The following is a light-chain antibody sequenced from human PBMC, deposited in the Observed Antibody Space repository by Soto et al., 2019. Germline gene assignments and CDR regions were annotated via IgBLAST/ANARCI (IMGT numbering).Light chain of an antibody. Sequence: DIVMTQSPLSLPVTPGDAASISFRSNQSLLHNNGYNYLDWYLQKPGQSPQLLIYLGSNRATGVPDRFSGSGTGTDFTLKVSRVETEDVGTYYCMQTLQGVNCGQGTRREIK. V-gene: IGKV2-28*01. CDR3: MQTLQGVN. CDR2: LGS. J-gene: IGKJ5*01. CDR1: QSLLHNNGYNY.